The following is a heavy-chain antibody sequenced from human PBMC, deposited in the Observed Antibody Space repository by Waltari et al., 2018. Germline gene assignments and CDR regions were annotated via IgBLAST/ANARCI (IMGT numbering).Heavy chain of an antibody. V-gene: IGHV3-74*01. CDR2: INSVGGAI. J-gene: IGHJ4*02. CDR1: GFTFSSYY. CDR3: ASLTGWSDTIDY. Sequence: EVHLVESGGGLVQPGGSLRLSCAASGFTFSSYYMHWVRQAPGKGLGWLSHINSVGGAIDYAASVKGRFTISRDNAKNTLYLHMNGLRVEDSAVYYCASLTGWSDTIDYWGQGTLVTVSS. D-gene: IGHD2-15*01.